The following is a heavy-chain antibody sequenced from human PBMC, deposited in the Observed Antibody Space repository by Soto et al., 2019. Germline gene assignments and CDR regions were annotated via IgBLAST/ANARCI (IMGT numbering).Heavy chain of an antibody. V-gene: IGHV3-74*01. CDR3: VRGNPLNAY. CDR2: IDIDGSIT. CDR1: GFNFGSYW. J-gene: IGHJ4*02. Sequence: EVQLVESGGGLVQPGGSLRLSCVASGFNFGSYWMHWIRQAPGKGLVWVSRIDIDGSITTYADSVAGRFTISRDNAKKTLYLQMNSLTAEDSALYFCVRGNPLNAYWGQGTLVTVSS. D-gene: IGHD1-1*01.